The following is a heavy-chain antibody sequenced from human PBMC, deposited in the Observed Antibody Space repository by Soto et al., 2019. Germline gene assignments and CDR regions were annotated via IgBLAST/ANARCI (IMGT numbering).Heavy chain of an antibody. CDR2: ISSSSTYT. D-gene: IGHD1-26*01. CDR1: GFTFSDYY. CDR3: AGKQWEPSGNYYFDY. J-gene: IGHJ4*02. Sequence: QVQLVESGGGLVKPGGSLRLSCATSGFTFSDYYMSWVRQAPGKGLEWVSYISSSSTYTNYADSVKGRFTISRDNAKNSFYLQMNSLRAEDTAVYYCAGKQWEPSGNYYFDYWGQGTLVTVSS. V-gene: IGHV3-11*06.